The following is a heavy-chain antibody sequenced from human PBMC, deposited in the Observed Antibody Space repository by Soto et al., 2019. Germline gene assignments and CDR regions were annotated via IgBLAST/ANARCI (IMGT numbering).Heavy chain of an antibody. CDR1: GGSFSGYY. V-gene: IGHV4-34*01. D-gene: IGHD6-6*01. CDR3: ARRLAEGVAARRRYFFDY. Sequence: PSETLSLTCAVYGGSFSGYYWSWIRQPPGKGLEWIGEINHSGSTNYNPSLKSRVTISVDTSKNQFSLKLSSVTAADTAVYYCARRLAEGVAARRRYFFDYWGQGTLVTVSS. CDR2: INHSGST. J-gene: IGHJ4*02.